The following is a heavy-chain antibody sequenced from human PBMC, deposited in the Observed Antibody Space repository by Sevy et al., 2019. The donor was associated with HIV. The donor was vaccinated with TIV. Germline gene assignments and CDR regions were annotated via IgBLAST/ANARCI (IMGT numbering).Heavy chain of an antibody. CDR2: ISYDGSDK. CDR3: AKAPGTTHLYFDY. V-gene: IGHV3-30*18. J-gene: IGHJ4*02. D-gene: IGHD1-7*01. Sequence: GGSLRLSCAASGFTFSNYAMHWVRQAPGKGLEWVAVISYDGSDKYYADSVKGRFSISRDNSKNTLYLLMNSLRAEDTAVYHCAKAPGTTHLYFDYWGQGTLVTVSS. CDR1: GFTFSNYA.